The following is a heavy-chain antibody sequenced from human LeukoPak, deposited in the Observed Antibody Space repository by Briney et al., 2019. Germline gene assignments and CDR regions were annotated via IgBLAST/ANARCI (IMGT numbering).Heavy chain of an antibody. V-gene: IGHV3-11*04. CDR2: ISSSGSTI. CDR3: ARYRNYVIHPPDY. J-gene: IGHJ4*02. D-gene: IGHD1-14*01. CDR1: GFTFSDYY. Sequence: GGSLRLSCAASGFTFSDYYMSWIRQAPGKGLEWVSYISSSGSTIYYADSVKGRFTISRDNAKNSLYLQMNSLRAEDTAVYYCARYRNYVIHPPDYWGQGTLVTVSS.